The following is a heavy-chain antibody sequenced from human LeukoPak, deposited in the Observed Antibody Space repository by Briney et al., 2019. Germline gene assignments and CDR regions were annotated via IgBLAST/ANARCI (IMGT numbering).Heavy chain of an antibody. V-gene: IGHV1-69*13. Sequence: SVKVSCKASGGTFKNCAINWVRQAPGQGLEWMGGITPIFGTTNSAQKFQGRVTITADESTSTAYMELSSLRSEDTAVYYCATDKSGIQFWLTDACDIWGPGTMVTVSS. CDR1: GGTFKNCA. CDR3: ATDKSGIQFWLTDACDI. J-gene: IGHJ3*02. D-gene: IGHD3-9*01. CDR2: ITPIFGTT.